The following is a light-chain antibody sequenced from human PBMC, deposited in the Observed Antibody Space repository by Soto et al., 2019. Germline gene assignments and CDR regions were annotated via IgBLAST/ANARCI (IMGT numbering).Light chain of an antibody. V-gene: IGKV1-39*01. CDR1: LSISTS. CDR2: AAS. J-gene: IGKJ2*01. CDR3: QQAFSTVDYT. Sequence: DIQMTQSPSSLSASVGDRVTISCRASLSISTSLNWYQVKPGTPPKLLIYAASSLHSGVPSRFTGSGSWTDFTLTISSLQPEDCATYYCQQAFSTVDYTFGQGTKLEI.